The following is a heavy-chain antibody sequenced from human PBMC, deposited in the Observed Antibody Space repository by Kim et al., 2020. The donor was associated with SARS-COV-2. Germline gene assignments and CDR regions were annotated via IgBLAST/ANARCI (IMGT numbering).Heavy chain of an antibody. J-gene: IGHJ5*02. V-gene: IGHV4-39*01. CDR3: AGRIAVPGGWFDP. D-gene: IGHD6-13*01. CDR2: ICYSGST. CDR1: GGSISSRSYY. Sequence: SETLSLTCTVSGGSISSRSYYWGWIRQPPGTGLEWIGSICYSGSTYYNPSLKSRVTISVDTSNNQFSLKLSSVTAADTAVYYCAGRIAVPGGWFDPWGQGTLVTVSS.